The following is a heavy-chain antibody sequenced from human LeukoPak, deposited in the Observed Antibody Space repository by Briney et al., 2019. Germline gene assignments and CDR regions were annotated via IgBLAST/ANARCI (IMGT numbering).Heavy chain of an antibody. V-gene: IGHV4-59*01. CDR1: GGSISRYY. D-gene: IGHD1-1*01. Sequence: SETLSLTCIVSGGSISRYYWSWIRQPPGKGLEWIGHIYYTGIIDYNSSLKSRVTISVDTSRNQFSLGLSSVTASDTAVYYCAGGDTTLPTGSYLDYWGQGTLVTVSS. J-gene: IGHJ4*02. CDR2: IYYTGII. CDR3: AGGDTTLPTGSYLDY.